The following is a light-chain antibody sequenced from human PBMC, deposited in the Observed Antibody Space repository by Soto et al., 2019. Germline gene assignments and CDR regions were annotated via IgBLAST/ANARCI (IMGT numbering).Light chain of an antibody. V-gene: IGKV1-27*01. CDR1: QGISTY. J-gene: IGKJ1*01. CDR3: QKYNSAPWT. Sequence: DIQVTQSPSSLSASVGDRVTITCRASQGISTYLAWYQQKPGKVPKLLIYAASTLQSGVPSRFSGSGAGTEFTLTINSLQPEDVATYYCQKYNSAPWTFGQGTKVEI. CDR2: AAS.